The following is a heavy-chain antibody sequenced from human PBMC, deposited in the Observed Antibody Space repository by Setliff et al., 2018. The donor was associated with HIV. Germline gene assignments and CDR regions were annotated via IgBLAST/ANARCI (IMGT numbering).Heavy chain of an antibody. CDR2: IKQDGSET. CDR1: GFTFGSYW. J-gene: IGHJ3*02. CDR3: ARDLTPGITIFGVVIIGDAFDI. Sequence: GGSLRLSCAASGFTFGSYWMSWVRQAPGKGLEWVANIKQDGSETYYADSVKGRFTISRDNAKNSLYLQMNSLRAEDTAVYYCARDLTPGITIFGVVIIGDAFDIWGQGTMVTVSS. D-gene: IGHD3-3*01. V-gene: IGHV3-7*01.